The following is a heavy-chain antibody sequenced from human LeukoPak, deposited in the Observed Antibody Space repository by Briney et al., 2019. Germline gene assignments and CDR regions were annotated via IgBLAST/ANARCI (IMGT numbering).Heavy chain of an antibody. J-gene: IGHJ4*02. CDR2: VSSDGNNK. CDR1: GFTFSNYG. Sequence: GGSLRLSCAASGFTFSNYGMHWVRQAPAKGLEWLGVVSSDGNNKYYPDSVKGRFTISRDNSKNTLYLQMNSLRAEDTAVYYCAKEGYYGSGSFPDYWGRGTLVTVSS. D-gene: IGHD3-10*01. V-gene: IGHV3-30*18. CDR3: AKEGYYGSGSFPDY.